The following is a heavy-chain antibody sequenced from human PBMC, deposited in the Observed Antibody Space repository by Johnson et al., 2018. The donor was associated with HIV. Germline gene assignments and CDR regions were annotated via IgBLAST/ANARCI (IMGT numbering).Heavy chain of an antibody. V-gene: IGHV3-30*04. CDR2: ISYDGSNK. CDR1: GFTFSSYA. D-gene: IGHD2-21*02. J-gene: IGHJ3*02. CDR3: TRGGWKVVTSIFAFDI. Sequence: QMQLVESGGGVVQPGRSLRLSCAASGFTFSSYAMHWVRQAPGKGLEWVAVISYDGSNKYYADSVKGRFTISRDNSKNTLYLQMNSLRAEDTAVYYCTRGGWKVVTSIFAFDIWGQGTMVAVSS.